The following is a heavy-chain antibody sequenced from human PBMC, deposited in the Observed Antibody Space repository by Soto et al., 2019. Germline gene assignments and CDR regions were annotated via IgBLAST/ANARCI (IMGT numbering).Heavy chain of an antibody. V-gene: IGHV3-21*01. D-gene: IGHD3-16*01. Sequence: GGSLRLSCAASGFTFSSYSMNWVRQAPGKGLEWVSSISSSSSYIYYADSVKGRFTISRDNAKNSLHLQMNSLRAEDTAVYYCARKALTFGGVDNWFDPWGQGTLVTVSS. CDR2: ISSSSSYI. J-gene: IGHJ5*02. CDR3: ARKALTFGGVDNWFDP. CDR1: GFTFSSYS.